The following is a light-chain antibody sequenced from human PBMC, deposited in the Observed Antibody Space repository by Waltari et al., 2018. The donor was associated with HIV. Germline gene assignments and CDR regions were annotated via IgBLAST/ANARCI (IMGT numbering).Light chain of an antibody. CDR2: KAS. V-gene: IGKV1-5*03. CDR1: QTVYNW. J-gene: IGKJ3*01. CDR3: QQYYSYST. Sequence: DIPLTQYPSPVSASVGDRITITCRASQTVYNWLAWYQQRPGKAPKLLIYKASTLESGVPPRFSGSGSGTEFTLTINGLQSDDFATYYCQQYYSYSTFGPGTKVDIK.